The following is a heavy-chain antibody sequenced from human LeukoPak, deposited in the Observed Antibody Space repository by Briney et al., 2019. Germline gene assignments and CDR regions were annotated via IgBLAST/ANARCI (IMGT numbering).Heavy chain of an antibody. Sequence: SETLSLTCAASGYSISSGYYWGCSRQPPGKLLEWIGSIYHSGSTYYYPSVKSRVTISVDTSKNQFSLKLSSVTAADTAVYYCARRSGYGYGYDYWGQGTLVTVSS. CDR1: GYSISSGYY. J-gene: IGHJ4*02. V-gene: IGHV4-38-2*01. CDR2: IYHSGST. CDR3: ARRSGYGYGYDY. D-gene: IGHD5-18*01.